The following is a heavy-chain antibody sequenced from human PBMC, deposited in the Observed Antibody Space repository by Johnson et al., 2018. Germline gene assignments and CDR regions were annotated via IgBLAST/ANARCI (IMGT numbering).Heavy chain of an antibody. J-gene: IGHJ1*01. CDR3: ARAQGGDYLAEYFQH. CDR1: GFTFSSYA. Sequence: QVQLVQSGGGVVQXGRSLRLSCAASGFTFSSYAMHWVRQAPGKGLEWVAVISYDGSNKYYADSVKGRFTISRDNAKNSLYLQMNSLRDEDTAVFYCARAQGGDYLAEYFQHWGQGTLVTVSS. D-gene: IGHD4-17*01. V-gene: IGHV3-30-3*01. CDR2: ISYDGSNK.